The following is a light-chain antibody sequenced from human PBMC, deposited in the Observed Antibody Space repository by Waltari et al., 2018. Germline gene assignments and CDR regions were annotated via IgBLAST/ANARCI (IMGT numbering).Light chain of an antibody. Sequence: ELVLTQSPATLSLSPGERSTLSCRASQRVSSYLAWYQQKPGQAPRLLIYDASSRATGIPARFSGSGSGTDFTLTISSLEPEDFAVYYCQQRSNWPLTFGPGTKVDIK. J-gene: IGKJ3*01. V-gene: IGKV3-11*01. CDR3: QQRSNWPLT. CDR1: QRVSSY. CDR2: DAS.